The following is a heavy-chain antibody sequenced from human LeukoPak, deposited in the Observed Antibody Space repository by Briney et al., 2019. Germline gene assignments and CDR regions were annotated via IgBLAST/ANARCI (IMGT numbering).Heavy chain of an antibody. CDR3: AKDGYNYYIDY. Sequence: GGSLRLSCVASGFTFSSYGIHWVRQAPGKGLGWVAFIGYDGSNKYYRDSVKGRFTISRDNSKNTLYLQMNSLRAEDTAVYYCAKDGYNYYIDYWGQGTLVTVSS. CDR1: GFTFSSYG. V-gene: IGHV3-30*02. D-gene: IGHD5-24*01. CDR2: IGYDGSNK. J-gene: IGHJ4*02.